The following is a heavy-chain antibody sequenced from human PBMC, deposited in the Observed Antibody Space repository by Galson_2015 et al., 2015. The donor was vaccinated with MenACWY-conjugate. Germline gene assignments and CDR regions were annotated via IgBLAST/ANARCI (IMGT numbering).Heavy chain of an antibody. CDR1: GFTFSRYD. J-gene: IGHJ4*02. V-gene: IGHV3-74*01. D-gene: IGHD1-26*01. Sequence: SLRLSCAASGFTFSRYDMHWVRQAPGKGLVWVSRINPGGSSTTYADSVKDRFTISRDNAKNTLYLQMNSLRPEDTAVFYCAKSRGASFYFDSWGQGPRSPSPQ. CDR2: INPGGSST. CDR3: AKSRGASFYFDS.